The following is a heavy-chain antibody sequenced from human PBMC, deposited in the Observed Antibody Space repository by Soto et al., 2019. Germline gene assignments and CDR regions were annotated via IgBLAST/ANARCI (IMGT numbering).Heavy chain of an antibody. CDR1: GASINTVPYY. V-gene: IGHV4-39*01. J-gene: IGHJ6*02. CDR2: VYYSGFT. Sequence: SETLSLTCTVSGASINTVPYYWGWIRQSPGKGLEWIGSVYYSGFTYYNPSLKSRVTISLDTSKNQFSLEVSSVTAADTALYYCATTGDSSGYYHNFGMDVWGQGTTVTVS. D-gene: IGHD3-22*01. CDR3: ATTGDSSGYYHNFGMDV.